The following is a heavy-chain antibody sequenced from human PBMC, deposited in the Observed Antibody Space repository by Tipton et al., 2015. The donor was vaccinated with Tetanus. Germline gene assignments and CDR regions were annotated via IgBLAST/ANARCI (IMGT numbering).Heavy chain of an antibody. J-gene: IGHJ6*02. CDR2: ISYDGNYK. D-gene: IGHD3-10*01. CDR3: ATRVGPSSSFYYGMDV. Sequence: SLRLSCAASGFTFSTFGMHWVRQAPGKGLEWVATISYDGNYKYYSDSVKGRFTISRDNAENSLYLQMNSLRVEDTAVYYCATRVGPSSSFYYGMDVWGQGTTVTVSS. V-gene: IGHV3-33*03. CDR1: GFTFSTFG.